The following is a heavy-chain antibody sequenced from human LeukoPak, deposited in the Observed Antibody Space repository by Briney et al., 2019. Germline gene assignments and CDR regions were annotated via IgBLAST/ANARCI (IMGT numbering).Heavy chain of an antibody. CDR3: ARAPGIAVAGYFDY. Sequence: GGSLRLSCAASGFTVSSNYMSWVRQAPGKGLEWVSVIYSGGSTYYADSVKGRFTISRDNSKNTRYLQMNSLRAEDTAVYYCARAPGIAVAGYFDYWGQGTLVTVSS. D-gene: IGHD6-19*01. CDR1: GFTVSSNY. J-gene: IGHJ4*02. CDR2: IYSGGST. V-gene: IGHV3-66*01.